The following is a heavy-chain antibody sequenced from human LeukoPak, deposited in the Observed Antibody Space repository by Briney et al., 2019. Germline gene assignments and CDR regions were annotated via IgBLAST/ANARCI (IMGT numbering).Heavy chain of an antibody. CDR1: GGSFSGYY. J-gene: IGHJ6*02. CDR2: INHSGST. Sequence: PSETLSLTCAVYGGSFSGYYWSWIRQPPGKGLEWIGEINHSGSTNYNPSLKSRVTISVDTSKNQFSLKLSSVTAADTAVYYCARDSLRDSSSDMEQDYYYGMDVWGQGTTVTVSS. D-gene: IGHD6-6*01. V-gene: IGHV4-34*01. CDR3: ARDSLRDSSSDMEQDYYYGMDV.